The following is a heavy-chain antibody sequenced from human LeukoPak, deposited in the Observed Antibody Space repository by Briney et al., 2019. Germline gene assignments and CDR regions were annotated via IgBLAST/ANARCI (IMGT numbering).Heavy chain of an antibody. CDR2: INTGGAT. D-gene: IGHD2-15*01. CDR3: ASRDPCSGSTCYGLGY. V-gene: IGHV3-23*01. Sequence: GGSLRLSCVASGFTFSDYDMYWVRQAPGKGLEWVSAINTGGATNYAESVKGRFTISRDNSRDTLYLQVNSLRDEDTATYFCASRDPCSGSTCYGLGYWGLEPWSPSPQ. CDR1: GFTFSDYD. J-gene: IGHJ4*01.